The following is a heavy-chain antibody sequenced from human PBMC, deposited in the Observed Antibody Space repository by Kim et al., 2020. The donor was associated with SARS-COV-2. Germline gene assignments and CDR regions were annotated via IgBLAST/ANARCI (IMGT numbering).Heavy chain of an antibody. V-gene: IGHV5-51*01. Sequence: PSFQGQVTISADKSINTAYLHWNSLKASDTAMYYCARRVGSSSVYYFDYWGQGTLVTVSS. CDR3: ARRVGSSSVYYFDY. J-gene: IGHJ4*02. D-gene: IGHD6-13*01.